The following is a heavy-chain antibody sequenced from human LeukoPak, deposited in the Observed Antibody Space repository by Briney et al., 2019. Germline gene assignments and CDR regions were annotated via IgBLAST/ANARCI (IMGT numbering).Heavy chain of an antibody. Sequence: GGSLRLSCAASRFTFSNYEMNWVRQAPGKGLEWVSSISSSSSSIYYADSVKGRFTISRDNAKNSLYLQMNSLRAEDTAVYYCASTPGDATSDAFDIWGQGTMVTVSS. D-gene: IGHD2-15*01. V-gene: IGHV3-21*01. J-gene: IGHJ3*02. CDR2: ISSSSSSI. CDR3: ASTPGDATSDAFDI. CDR1: RFTFSNYE.